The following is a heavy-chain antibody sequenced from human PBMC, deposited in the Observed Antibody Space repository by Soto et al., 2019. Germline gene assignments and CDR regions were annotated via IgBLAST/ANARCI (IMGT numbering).Heavy chain of an antibody. J-gene: IGHJ6*02. CDR3: AKGSGFYYYGMDV. Sequence: QVQLVESGGGVVQPGRSLRLSCAASGFTFSNFGMHWVRPAPGKGLEWGAVISYDGSNKYYADSVKGRFTISRDNSKNALYVQMNSLRGEDTAVYYCAKGSGFYYYGMDVWGQGTTVTVSS. CDR2: ISYDGSNK. D-gene: IGHD1-26*01. V-gene: IGHV3-30*18. CDR1: GFTFSNFG.